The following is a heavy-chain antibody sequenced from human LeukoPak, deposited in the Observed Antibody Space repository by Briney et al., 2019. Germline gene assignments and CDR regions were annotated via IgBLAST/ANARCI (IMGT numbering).Heavy chain of an antibody. CDR2: IWYDGSNK. D-gene: IGHD3-22*01. Sequence: GGSLRLSCAASGFIFSNYGMHWVRQAPGKGLEWVAVIWYDGSNKYYADSVKGRFTISRDNSKNTLYLQMSSLRAEDTAVYYCARDLAMYCYDSSGCLDYWGQGTLVTVSS. J-gene: IGHJ4*02. V-gene: IGHV3-33*01. CDR1: GFIFSNYG. CDR3: ARDLAMYCYDSSGCLDY.